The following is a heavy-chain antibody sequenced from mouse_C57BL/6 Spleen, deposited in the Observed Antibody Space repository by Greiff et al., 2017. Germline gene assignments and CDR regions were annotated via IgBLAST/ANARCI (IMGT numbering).Heavy chain of an antibody. V-gene: IGHV1-64*01. D-gene: IGHD2-4*01. Sequence: VQLQQPGAELVKPGASVKLSCKASGYTFTSYWMHWVKQRPGQGLEWIGMIHPNSGSTNYNENFKSKATLTVDKSSSTAYMQLSSLTSEDSAVYYCAREGAYDYDAAWFAYWGQGTLVTVSA. CDR3: AREGAYDYDAAWFAY. CDR1: GYTFTSYW. J-gene: IGHJ3*01. CDR2: IHPNSGST.